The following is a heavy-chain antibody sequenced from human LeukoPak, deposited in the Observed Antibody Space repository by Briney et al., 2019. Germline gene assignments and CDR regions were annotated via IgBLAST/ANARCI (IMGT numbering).Heavy chain of an antibody. V-gene: IGHV1-18*01. CDR1: GYTFTSYA. CDR3: ARGQENNYYDSSGYQSTFDY. D-gene: IGHD3-22*01. Sequence: ASVKVSCKPSGYTFTSYALSWVRQAPGQGLEWMGWISTYSGNTNYAQKLQGRITMTIETSTSTAYMELRSLRSDDTAVYYCARGQENNYYDSSGYQSTFDYWGQGTLVTVSS. CDR2: ISTYSGNT. J-gene: IGHJ4*02.